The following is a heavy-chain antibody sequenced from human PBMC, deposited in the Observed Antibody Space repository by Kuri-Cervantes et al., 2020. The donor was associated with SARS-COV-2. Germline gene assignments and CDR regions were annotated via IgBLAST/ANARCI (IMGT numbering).Heavy chain of an antibody. D-gene: IGHD3-22*01. V-gene: IGHV2-5*02. Sequence: SGPTLVKPTQTLTLTCTFSGFSLSTSGVGVGWIHQPPGKALEWLALIYWDDDKRYSPSLKSRLTITKDTSKNQVVLTMTNMDPVDTATYYCAHRGYYDSSGSLDYWGQGTLVTVSS. CDR3: AHRGYYDSSGSLDY. CDR1: GFSLSTSGVG. J-gene: IGHJ4*02. CDR2: IYWDDDK.